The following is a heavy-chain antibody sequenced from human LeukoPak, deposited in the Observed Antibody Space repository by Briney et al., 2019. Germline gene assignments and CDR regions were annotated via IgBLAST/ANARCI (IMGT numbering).Heavy chain of an antibody. CDR2: INAGNGNT. V-gene: IGHV1-3*01. Sequence: ASVKVSCKASGYTFTSYAMHWARQAPGQRLEWMGWINAGNGNTKYSQKFQGRVTITRDTSASTAYMELSGLRSEDTAVYYCASLAVTTNYGMDVWGQGTTVTVSS. J-gene: IGHJ6*02. D-gene: IGHD4-17*01. CDR1: GYTFTSYA. CDR3: ASLAVTTNYGMDV.